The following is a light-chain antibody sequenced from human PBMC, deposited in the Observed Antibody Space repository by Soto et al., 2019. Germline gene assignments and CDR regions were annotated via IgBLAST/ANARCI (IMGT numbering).Light chain of an antibody. CDR1: TSDLGGYNY. J-gene: IGLJ1*01. V-gene: IGLV2-14*01. Sequence: QSSLTQPASLSGSPGQSITISFTGTTSDLGGYNYVSWYQQHPGKAPKLMTYDVGNRPSGVSNRFSGSKSGNTASLTISGLQAEDEADYYCNSYTSSSTLYVFGTGTKVTVL. CDR2: DVG. CDR3: NSYTSSSTLYV.